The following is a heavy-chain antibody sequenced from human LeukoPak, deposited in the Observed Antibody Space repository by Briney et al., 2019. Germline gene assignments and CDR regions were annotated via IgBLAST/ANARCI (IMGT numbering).Heavy chain of an antibody. V-gene: IGHV3-23*01. Sequence: GGSLRLSCAASGFTFSSYAMSWVRQAPGKGLEWVSAISGSGGSTYYADSVKGRFTISRDNSKNTLYLQMNSLRAEDTAVYYCAKQGHFDWLSSLYYYGMVGWGQGTTVTVSS. CDR1: GFTFSSYA. J-gene: IGHJ6*02. D-gene: IGHD3-9*01. CDR2: ISGSGGST. CDR3: AKQGHFDWLSSLYYYGMVG.